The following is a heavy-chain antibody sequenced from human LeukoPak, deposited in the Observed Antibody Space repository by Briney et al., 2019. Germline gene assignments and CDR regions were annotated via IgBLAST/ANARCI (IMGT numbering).Heavy chain of an antibody. V-gene: IGHV3-23*01. J-gene: IGHJ3*02. Sequence: GGSLRLSCAASGFTFSSYAMSWVRQAPGKGLEWVSAISGSGGSTYYADSVKGRFTISRDNSKNTLYLQMNSLRAEDTAVYYCASRTYYYGSGEDDAFDIWGQGTMVTVSS. CDR3: ASRTYYYGSGEDDAFDI. CDR1: GFTFSSYA. D-gene: IGHD3-10*01. CDR2: ISGSGGST.